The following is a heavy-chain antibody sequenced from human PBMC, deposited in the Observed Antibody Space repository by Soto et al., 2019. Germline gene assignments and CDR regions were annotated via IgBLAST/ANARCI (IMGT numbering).Heavy chain of an antibody. Sequence: SVKVSCKASGGTFSSYAISWVRQAPGQGLEWMGGIIPIFGTANYAQKFQGRVTITADESTSTAYMELSSLRSEDTAVYYCAREGGVAATEYYYGMDVWGQGTTVTVSS. CDR3: AREGGVAATEYYYGMDV. V-gene: IGHV1-69*13. CDR2: IIPIFGTA. CDR1: GGTFSSYA. D-gene: IGHD2-15*01. J-gene: IGHJ6*02.